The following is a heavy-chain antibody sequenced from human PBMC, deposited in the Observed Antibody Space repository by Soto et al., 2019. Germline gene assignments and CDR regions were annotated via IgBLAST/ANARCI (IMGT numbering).Heavy chain of an antibody. D-gene: IGHD3-22*01. CDR1: GGTFSSYT. J-gene: IGHJ4*02. Sequence: QVQLVQSGAEVKKPGSSVKVSCKASGGTFSSYTISWVRQAPGQGLEWMGRIIPILGIANYAQKFQGRVTITADKSTSTAYMELISLRSEDTAVYYCASQYYYDSSGYSYWGQGTLVTVSS. V-gene: IGHV1-69*02. CDR2: IIPILGIA. CDR3: ASQYYYDSSGYSY.